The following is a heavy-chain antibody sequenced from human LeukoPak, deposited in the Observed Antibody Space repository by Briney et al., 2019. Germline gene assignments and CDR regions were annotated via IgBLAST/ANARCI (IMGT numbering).Heavy chain of an antibody. CDR2: ITASGGGT. D-gene: IGHD4-23*01. CDR1: GFTFSSYG. Sequence: GGSLRLSCAASGFTFSSYGMTWVHQAPGKGLEWVSAITASGGGTYYAASVKGRFTISRDHSKSTLYLQMNSLRAEDTAIYYCAKWDRDYGGSHYLDYWGQGTLVTVSA. CDR3: AKWDRDYGGSHYLDY. J-gene: IGHJ4*02. V-gene: IGHV3-23*01.